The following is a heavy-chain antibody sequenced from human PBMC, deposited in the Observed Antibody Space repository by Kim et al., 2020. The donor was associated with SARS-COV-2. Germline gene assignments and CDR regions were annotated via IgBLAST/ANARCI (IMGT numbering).Heavy chain of an antibody. Sequence: GGSLRLSCAASGFTFSSYTMNWVRQAPGKGLEWVSSITSGSSYMYYADSVKGRFTISRDNAKNSLYLQMNSLRAEDTAVYYCARDQYDSSAYYTPRLLYYGMDVWGQGTTVTVSS. CDR3: ARDQYDSSAYYTPRLLYYGMDV. D-gene: IGHD3-22*01. CDR2: ITSGSSYM. J-gene: IGHJ6*02. V-gene: IGHV3-21*01. CDR1: GFTFSSYT.